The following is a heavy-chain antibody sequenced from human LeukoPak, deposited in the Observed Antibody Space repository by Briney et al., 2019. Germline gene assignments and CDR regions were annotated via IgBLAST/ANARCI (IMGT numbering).Heavy chain of an antibody. J-gene: IGHJ6*03. CDR3: ARGGAYYYYMDV. CDR1: GFIVSSNY. CDR2: ISSSSSYI. V-gene: IGHV3-21*01. Sequence: GGSLRLSCAASGFIVSSNYMNWVRQAPGKGLEWVSSISSSSSYIYYADSLKGRFTISRDNAKNSLYLQMNSLRAEDTAVYYCARGGAYYYYMDVWGKGTTVTVSS. D-gene: IGHD4/OR15-4a*01.